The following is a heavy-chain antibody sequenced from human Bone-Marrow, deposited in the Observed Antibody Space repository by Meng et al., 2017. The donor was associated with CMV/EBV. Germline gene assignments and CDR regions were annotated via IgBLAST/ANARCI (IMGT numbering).Heavy chain of an antibody. J-gene: IGHJ4*02. V-gene: IGHV3-73*01. CDR1: GFTFSGSA. CDR2: IRSKANSYAT. Sequence: GESLKISCAASGFTFSGSAMHWVRQASGKGLEWVGRIRSKANSYATAYAASVKGRFTISRDDSKKTAYLQMNSLKTQDTTVYYCTTEEDYWGQGTLVTISS. CDR3: TTEEDY.